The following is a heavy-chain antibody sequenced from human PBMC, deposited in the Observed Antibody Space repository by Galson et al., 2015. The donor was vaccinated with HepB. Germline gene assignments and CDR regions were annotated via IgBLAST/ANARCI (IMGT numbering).Heavy chain of an antibody. CDR3: ATMQITMVRGVIISYYYGMDV. CDR2: FDPEDGET. Sequence: SVKLSCKVSGYTLTELSMHWVRQAPGKGLEWMGGFDPEDGETIYAQKFQGRVTMTEDTSTDTAYMELSSLRSEDTAVYYCATMQITMVRGVIISYYYGMDVWGQGTTVTVSS. D-gene: IGHD3-10*01. V-gene: IGHV1-24*01. J-gene: IGHJ6*02. CDR1: GYTLTELS.